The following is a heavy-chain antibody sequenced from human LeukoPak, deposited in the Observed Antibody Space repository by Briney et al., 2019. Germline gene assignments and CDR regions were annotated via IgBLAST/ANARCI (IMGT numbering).Heavy chain of an antibody. D-gene: IGHD3-9*01. V-gene: IGHV1-8*01. CDR3: ARSASGTGYTA. J-gene: IGHJ4*02. CDR2: MNSNSGST. Sequence: ASVKVSCKASGYTFTNDDISWVRQATGQGLEWIGKMNSNSGSTGYAQKFQGRVTMTRSTSVSTVHMELNSLTSEDTAVYFCARSASGTGYTAWGQGTLVTVSS. CDR1: GYTFTNDD.